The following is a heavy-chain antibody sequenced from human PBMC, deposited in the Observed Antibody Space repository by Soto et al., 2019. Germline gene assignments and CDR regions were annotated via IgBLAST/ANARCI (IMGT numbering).Heavy chain of an antibody. CDR3: AREGLRYFDWLSPDDAFDI. V-gene: IGHV1-69*05. Sequence: SVKVSCKASGGTFSSYAISWVRQAPGQGLEWMGGIIPIFGTANYAQKLQGRVTMTTDTSTSTAYMELRSLRSDDTAVYYCAREGLRYFDWLSPDDAFDIWGQGTMVTVSS. J-gene: IGHJ3*02. CDR2: IIPIFGTA. D-gene: IGHD3-9*01. CDR1: GGTFSSYA.